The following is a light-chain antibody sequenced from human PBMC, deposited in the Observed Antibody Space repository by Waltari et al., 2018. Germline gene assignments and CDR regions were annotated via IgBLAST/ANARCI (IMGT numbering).Light chain of an antibody. V-gene: IGKV3-20*01. CDR2: NVF. CDR1: QSLNMA. CDR3: QHYVSLPAT. J-gene: IGKJ1*01. Sequence: IVLTQSPGTLSLSPGEGVTLSCRASQSLNMALAWYQQKPGQAPRLLIYNVFNRATDIPDRFSGSGSGTEFSLTLSRLEPEDFAVYYCQHYVSLPATFGQGTRVEIK.